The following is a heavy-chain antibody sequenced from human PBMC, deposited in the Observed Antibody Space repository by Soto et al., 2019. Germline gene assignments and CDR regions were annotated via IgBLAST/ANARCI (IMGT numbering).Heavy chain of an antibody. Sequence: EVQLVESGGGLVQPGGSLTLSCAASGFTFSVSALHWVRHPSGRGLEWVGRIRSRGNNYATAYAASMDGRFTISRDDSKNTAYMQLHSRKTEDTAVYYCATQAGYFWRGYPQSYMDGWGKGTPVTVS. D-gene: IGHD3-3*01. J-gene: IGHJ6*03. CDR2: IRSRGNNYAT. CDR3: ATQAGYFWRGYPQSYMDG. CDR1: GFTFSVSA. V-gene: IGHV3-73*01.